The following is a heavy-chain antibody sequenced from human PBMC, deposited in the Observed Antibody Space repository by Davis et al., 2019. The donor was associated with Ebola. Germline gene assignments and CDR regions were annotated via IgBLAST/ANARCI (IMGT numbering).Heavy chain of an antibody. CDR1: GYSFTNYW. CDR3: ARVYYDILTGYYDDY. CDR2: IYPGDSDT. V-gene: IGHV5-51*01. D-gene: IGHD3-9*01. Sequence: GESLKISCKGSGYSFTNYWIGWVRQMPGKGLEWMGIIYPGDSDTRYSPSFQGQVTISADKSISTAYLQWSSLKASDTAMYYCARVYYDILTGYYDDYWGQGTLVTVSS. J-gene: IGHJ4*02.